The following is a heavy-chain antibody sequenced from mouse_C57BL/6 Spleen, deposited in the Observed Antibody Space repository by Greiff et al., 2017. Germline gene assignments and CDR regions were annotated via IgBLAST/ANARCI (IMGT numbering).Heavy chain of an antibody. CDR2: IDPSDSYT. Sequence: VQLQQPGAELVRPGTSVKLSCKASGYTFTSYWMHWVKQRPGQGLEWIGVIDPSDSYTNYNQKFKGKATLTVDTSSSTAYMQLSSLTSEDSAVYYCARRDYYGSSYLYYFDYWGQGTTLTVSS. V-gene: IGHV1-59*01. CDR1: GYTFTSYW. D-gene: IGHD1-1*01. CDR3: ARRDYYGSSYLYYFDY. J-gene: IGHJ2*01.